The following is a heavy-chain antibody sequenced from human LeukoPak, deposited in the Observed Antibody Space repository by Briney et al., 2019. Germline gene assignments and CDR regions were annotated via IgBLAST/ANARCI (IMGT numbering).Heavy chain of an antibody. CDR1: GYTFTSYY. Sequence: ASVKVSCKASGYTFTSYYMHWVRQAPGQGLEWMGIINPSGGSTSYAQKFQGRVTMTRDTSTSTVSMELSSLRSEDTAVYYCARDRGAREFDPWGQGTLVTVSS. CDR3: ARDRGAREFDP. J-gene: IGHJ5*02. D-gene: IGHD3-10*01. V-gene: IGHV1-46*01. CDR2: INPSGGST.